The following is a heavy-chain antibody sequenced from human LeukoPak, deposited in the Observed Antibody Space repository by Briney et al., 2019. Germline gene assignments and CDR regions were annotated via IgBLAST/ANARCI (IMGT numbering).Heavy chain of an antibody. D-gene: IGHD6-13*01. CDR3: ARTGEAAAGTKLISYYMDV. CDR1: GGSISSYY. Sequence: SETLSLTCTVSGGSISSYYWSWIRQPPGKGLEWIGYIYYSGSTNYNPSLKSRVTISVDTSKNQFSLKLSSVTAADTAVYYCARTGEAAAGTKLISYYMDVWGKGTTVTVSS. J-gene: IGHJ6*03. V-gene: IGHV4-59*01. CDR2: IYYSGST.